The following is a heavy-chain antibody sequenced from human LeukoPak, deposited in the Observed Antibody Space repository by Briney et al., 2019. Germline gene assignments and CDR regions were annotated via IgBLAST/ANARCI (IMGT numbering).Heavy chain of an antibody. CDR2: IYPGDSDT. CDR1: GYSFTSYW. J-gene: IGHJ4*02. CDR3: ARRQGCSSTSCPPDS. V-gene: IGHV5-51*01. D-gene: IGHD2-2*01. Sequence: GESLKISCKGSGYSFTSYWIGWVRQMPGKGLEWMGIIYPGDSDTRYSPSFQGQVTVSADKSISTAYLQWSSLKASDTAMYYCARRQGCSSTSCPPDSWGQGTLVTVSS.